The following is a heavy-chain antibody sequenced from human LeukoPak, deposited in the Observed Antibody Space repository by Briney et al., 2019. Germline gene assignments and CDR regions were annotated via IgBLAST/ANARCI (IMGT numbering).Heavy chain of an antibody. D-gene: IGHD3-9*01. V-gene: IGHV3-15*01. CDR2: IKSKTDGETT. CDR3: TTEGAQFLFSKYFVYFDS. CDR1: GFTFSDYY. J-gene: IGHJ4*02. Sequence: GGSLRLSWAASGFTFSDYYMSWIRQAPVKGLEWVGRIKSKTDGETTDYAAPVKGRLSISRDDSKNTLYLQMNTLKTEDTAVYYCTTEGAQFLFSKYFVYFDSWGQGALVTVSS.